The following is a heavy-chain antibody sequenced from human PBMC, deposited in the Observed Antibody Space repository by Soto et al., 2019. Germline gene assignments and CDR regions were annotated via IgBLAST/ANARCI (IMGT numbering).Heavy chain of an antibody. Sequence: GGSLRLSCAASGFTFSSYAMSWVRQAPGKGLEWVSAISGSGGSTYYADSVKGRFTISRDNSKNTLYLQMNSLRAEDTAVYYCAKDSEAYCGGDCYSYFDYWGQGTLVTISS. CDR3: AKDSEAYCGGDCYSYFDY. J-gene: IGHJ4*02. V-gene: IGHV3-23*01. CDR1: GFTFSSYA. D-gene: IGHD2-21*02. CDR2: ISGSGGST.